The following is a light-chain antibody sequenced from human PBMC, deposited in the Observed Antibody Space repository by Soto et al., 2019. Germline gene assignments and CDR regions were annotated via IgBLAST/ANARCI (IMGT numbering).Light chain of an antibody. V-gene: IGKV3-15*01. J-gene: IGKJ1*01. CDR1: QSVRSN. CDR2: DAS. CDR3: QQYGSMWT. Sequence: ETVMTQSPATLSVSPGERATLSCRASQSVRSNLAWYQRKPGQSPRLLISDASTRATGMPGRFSGSGSGTDFTLTISRLEPEDFAVYYCQQYGSMWTFGQGTKVDIK.